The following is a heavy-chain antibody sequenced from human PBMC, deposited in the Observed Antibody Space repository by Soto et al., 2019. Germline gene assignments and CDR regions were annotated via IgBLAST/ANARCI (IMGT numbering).Heavy chain of an antibody. CDR1: CYPSINYG. V-gene: IGHV1-18*01. J-gene: IGHJ4*01. D-gene: IGHD2-15*01. CDR3: ARVRGVKYSLYVDAFQY. Sequence: GSSVQVSCTAPCYPSINYGITWVRQAPGQGLEWMGWISGYNGNTNYAQKFQGRVTMTTDTSTSTAYMELRSLRSDDTAGYYCARVRGVKYSLYVDAFQYWG. CDR2: ISGYNGNT.